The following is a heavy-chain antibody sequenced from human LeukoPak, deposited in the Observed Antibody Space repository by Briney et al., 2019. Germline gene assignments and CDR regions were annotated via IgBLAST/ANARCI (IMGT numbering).Heavy chain of an antibody. CDR3: ARGGSDTAMAHDY. CDR2: ISRGASRT. Sequence: GSLRLSCAAPGFTFSNHWMHWVRQAPGKGLMWVSRISRGASRTDYADSVKGRFTISRDDAKNTLYLQVNSLRVEDTGVYFCARGGSDTAMAHDYWGQGILVTVSS. V-gene: IGHV3-74*01. CDR1: GFTFSNHW. D-gene: IGHD5-18*01. J-gene: IGHJ4*02.